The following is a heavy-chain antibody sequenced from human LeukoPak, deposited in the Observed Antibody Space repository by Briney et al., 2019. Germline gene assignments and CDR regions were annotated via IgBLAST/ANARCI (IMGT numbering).Heavy chain of an antibody. D-gene: IGHD6-13*01. J-gene: IGHJ3*02. CDR1: GFTFSSYS. CDR3: ARESWSIAAAGLDAFDI. V-gene: IGHV3-21*01. CDR2: ISSSSSYI. Sequence: GGSLRLSCAASGFTFSSYSMNWVRQAPGKGLEWVSSISSSSSYIYYADSVKGRFTISRDNAKNSLYLQMNSLRAEDTAVYYCARESWSIAAAGLDAFDIWGQGTMVTVSS.